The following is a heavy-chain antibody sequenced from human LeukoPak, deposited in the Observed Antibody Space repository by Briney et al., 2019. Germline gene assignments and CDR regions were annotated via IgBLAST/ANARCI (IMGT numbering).Heavy chain of an antibody. Sequence: PSETLSLTCTVSGGSISSYYWSWIRQPPGKGLEWIGYISNSGSTKYSPSLKSRVTISGDTSKNQLSLKLSSVTAADTAMYNCVRLQPNTGEWAFDIWGQGTMVRVSS. CDR1: GGSISSYY. CDR3: VRLQPNTGEWAFDI. V-gene: IGHV4-59*01. D-gene: IGHD1-1*01. J-gene: IGHJ3*02. CDR2: ISNSGST.